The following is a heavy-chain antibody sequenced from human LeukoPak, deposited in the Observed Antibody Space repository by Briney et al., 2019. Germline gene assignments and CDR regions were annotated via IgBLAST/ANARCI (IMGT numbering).Heavy chain of an antibody. CDR1: GGSISSSNYY. Sequence: PSETLSLTCTVSGGSISSSNYYWAWIRQPPGKGLEWIGSIVYSGSTYYNPSLISRLTVSIDTSKKQFSLNLRSVTAADTAVYYCARLVLVIGHSYFDPWGQGIRVTVSS. J-gene: IGHJ5*02. D-gene: IGHD4/OR15-4a*01. CDR3: ARLVLVIGHSYFDP. CDR2: IVYSGST. V-gene: IGHV4-39*01.